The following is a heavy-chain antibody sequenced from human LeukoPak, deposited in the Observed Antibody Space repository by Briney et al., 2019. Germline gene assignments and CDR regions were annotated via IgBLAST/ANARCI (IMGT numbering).Heavy chain of an antibody. CDR2: IYHSGST. V-gene: IGHV4-38-2*01. CDR1: GYSISSGYY. CDR3: ARVGFTARANDAFDI. D-gene: IGHD3-16*01. Sequence: PSETLSLTCAVSGYSISSGYYWGWIRQPPGKGLEWIGSIYHSGSTYYNPSLKSRVTISVDTSKNQFSLKLSSVTAADTAVYYCARVGFTARANDAFDIWGQGTMVTVSS. J-gene: IGHJ3*02.